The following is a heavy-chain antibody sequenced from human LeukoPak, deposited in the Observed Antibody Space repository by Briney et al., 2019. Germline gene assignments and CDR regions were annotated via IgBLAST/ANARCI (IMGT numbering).Heavy chain of an antibody. CDR2: IYHSGST. Sequence: PSGTLSLTCAVSGGSISNSNWWSWVRQPPGKGLEWIGEIYHSGSTNYNPSLKSRVTISVDKSKNQFSLILSSVTSADTAVYYCARDKYGSGTAFDYWGQGTLVTVSS. D-gene: IGHD3-10*01. CDR3: ARDKYGSGTAFDY. V-gene: IGHV4-4*02. CDR1: GGSISNSNW. J-gene: IGHJ4*02.